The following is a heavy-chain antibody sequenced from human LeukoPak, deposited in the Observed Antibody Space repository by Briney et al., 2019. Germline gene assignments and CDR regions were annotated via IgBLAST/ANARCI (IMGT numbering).Heavy chain of an antibody. CDR2: ISGTSGTI. D-gene: IGHD2-21*02. Sequence: GGSLRLSCAASGFTFSNYAMSWVRQAPGKGLEWVSGISGTSGTINYAAPVKGRFTISRDNSKNTLYLQMNSLRVDDMAVYYCAKRLGDPRAFDYWGQGTLVTVSS. V-gene: IGHV3-23*01. J-gene: IGHJ4*02. CDR1: GFTFSNYA. CDR3: AKRLGDPRAFDY.